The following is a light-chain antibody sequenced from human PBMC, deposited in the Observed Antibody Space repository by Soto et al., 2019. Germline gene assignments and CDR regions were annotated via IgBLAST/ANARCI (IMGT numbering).Light chain of an antibody. V-gene: IGKV3-20*01. Sequence: EIVLTQSPGTLSLSPGETATLSCRASQIVSSSYLAWYQHKPDQAPRLLIYGASSRATGIPDRFSGSGSGTDFTLTISRLDPGDLAVYYCQQYGGSITFGQGTRLEIE. J-gene: IGKJ5*01. CDR2: GAS. CDR1: QIVSSSY. CDR3: QQYGGSIT.